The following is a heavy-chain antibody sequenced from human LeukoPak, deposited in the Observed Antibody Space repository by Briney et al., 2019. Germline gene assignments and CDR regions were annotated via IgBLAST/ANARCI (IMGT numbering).Heavy chain of an antibody. CDR2: INPNSGGT. J-gene: IGHJ5*02. V-gene: IGHV1-2*02. CDR3: ARVPDYYGSGSYYNELYWFDP. Sequence: ASVKVSCKASGCTFTGYYMNWVRQAPGQGLEWMGWINPNSGGTNYAQKFQGRVTMTRDTSISTAYMELSRLRSDDTAVYYCARVPDYYGSGSYYNELYWFDPWGQGTLVTVSS. D-gene: IGHD3-10*01. CDR1: GCTFTGYY.